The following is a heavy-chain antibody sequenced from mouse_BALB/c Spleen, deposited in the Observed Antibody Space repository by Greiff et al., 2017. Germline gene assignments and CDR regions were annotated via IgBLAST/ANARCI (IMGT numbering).Heavy chain of an antibody. D-gene: IGHD4-1*01. Sequence: LQQSGAELVRPGASVKLSCKASGYTFTSYWMHWVKQRPGQGLEWIGNIYPGSGSTNYDEKFKSKATLTVDTSSSTAYMQLSSLTSEDSAVYYCTRTGVPLDYWGQGTTLTVSS. J-gene: IGHJ2*01. CDR1: GYTFTSYW. V-gene: IGHV1S22*01. CDR3: TRTGVPLDY. CDR2: IYPGSGST.